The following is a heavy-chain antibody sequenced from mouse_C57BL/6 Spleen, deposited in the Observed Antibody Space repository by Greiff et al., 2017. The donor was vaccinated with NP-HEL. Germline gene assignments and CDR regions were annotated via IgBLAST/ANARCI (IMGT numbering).Heavy chain of an antibody. CDR2: IWSGGST. D-gene: IGHD4-1*01. CDR3: ARSFSHLGGAMDY. CDR1: GFSLTSYG. V-gene: IGHV2-2*01. Sequence: QVQLQQSGPGLVQPSQCLSISCTASGFSLTSYGVHWVRQSPGKGLEWLGVIWSGGSTDYNAAFISRLSISKDKSKSQVFFKMNSLQADDTAIYYCARSFSHLGGAMDYWGQGTSVTASS. J-gene: IGHJ4*01.